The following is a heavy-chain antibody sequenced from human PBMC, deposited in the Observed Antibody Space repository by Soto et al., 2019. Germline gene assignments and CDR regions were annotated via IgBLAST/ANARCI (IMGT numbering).Heavy chain of an antibody. CDR3: ARHVGHYGDYVDDAFDI. D-gene: IGHD4-17*01. Sequence: SETLSLTCTVSGGSISSYYWSWIRQPPGKGLEWIGYIYYSGSTNYNPSLKSRVTISVDTSKNQFSLKLSSVTAADTAVYYCARHVGHYGDYVDDAFDIWGQGTMVTVSS. CDR2: IYYSGST. CDR1: GGSISSYY. J-gene: IGHJ3*02. V-gene: IGHV4-59*08.